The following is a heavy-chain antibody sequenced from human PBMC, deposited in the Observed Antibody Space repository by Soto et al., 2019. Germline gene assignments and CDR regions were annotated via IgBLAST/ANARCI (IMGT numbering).Heavy chain of an antibody. V-gene: IGHV3-33*01. J-gene: IGHJ4*02. CDR2: IWADGSRQ. CDR3: TRGLGGSPFDY. CDR1: GFTFSRSG. Sequence: PVGSLRLSCAASGFTFSRSGMHWIRQAPGKGLEWVAVIWADGSRQIYADSVKGRFTISKDNPNSMLYLQMNSLTVDDTAMYYCTRGLGGSPFDYWGQGTVVHVS. D-gene: IGHD1-26*01.